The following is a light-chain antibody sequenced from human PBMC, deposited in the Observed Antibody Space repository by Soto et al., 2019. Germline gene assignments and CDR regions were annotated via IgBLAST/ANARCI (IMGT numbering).Light chain of an antibody. CDR2: DAS. CDR3: QKYNNWPET. V-gene: IGKV3-11*01. CDR1: QSVSDY. Sequence: EIVLTQSPATLSLSPGERATLSCRASQSVSDYLAWYQQKPGQPPRLLIYDASKRATGIPPRFSGSGSTTDFTLTISSLQSEDFAVYFCQKYNNWPETFGQGTKVDIK. J-gene: IGKJ1*01.